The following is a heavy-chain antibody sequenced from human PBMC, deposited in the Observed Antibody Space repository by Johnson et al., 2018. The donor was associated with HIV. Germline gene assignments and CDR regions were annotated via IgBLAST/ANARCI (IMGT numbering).Heavy chain of an antibody. CDR2: ISYDGSNK. V-gene: IGHV3-30*14. J-gene: IGHJ3*02. CDR1: RFTFSSYA. Sequence: QEQLVESGGGVVQPGRSLRLYCAASRFTFSSYAMYWVRQAPGKGLEWVAVISYDGSNKYYADSVKGRFTISRDNSKNTLYLQMNSLRAEDTAVYYCARDYGDYAHDAFDIWGQGTMVTVSS. D-gene: IGHD4-17*01. CDR3: ARDYGDYAHDAFDI.